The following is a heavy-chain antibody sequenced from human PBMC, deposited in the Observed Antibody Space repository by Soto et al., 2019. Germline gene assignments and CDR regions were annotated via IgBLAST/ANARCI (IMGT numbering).Heavy chain of an antibody. V-gene: IGHV4-31*03. J-gene: IGHJ4*02. CDR3: ASYYDILTGYFVFDY. D-gene: IGHD3-9*01. CDR1: GGSISSGGYY. CDR2: IYYSGST. Sequence: SETLSLTCTVSGGSISSGGYYWSWIRQHPGKGLEWIGYIYYSGSTYYNPSLKSRVTISVDTSKNQFSLKLSSVTAADTAVYYCASYYDILTGYFVFDYWGQGTLVTVSS.